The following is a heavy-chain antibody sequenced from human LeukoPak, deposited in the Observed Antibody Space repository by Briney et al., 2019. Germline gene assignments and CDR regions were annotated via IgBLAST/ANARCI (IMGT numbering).Heavy chain of an antibody. CDR3: ARGPLRSMDV. J-gene: IGHJ6*02. CDR2: SSHSGSTI. Sequence: AGSLRLSCAASGFTFSSYEMNWVRQAPGKGLEWVSYSSHSGSTIYYADSVKGRFTISRDNAKDSLYLQMDSLRVEDTALYYCARGPLRSMDVWGQGTTVTVSS. V-gene: IGHV3-48*03. CDR1: GFTFSSYE.